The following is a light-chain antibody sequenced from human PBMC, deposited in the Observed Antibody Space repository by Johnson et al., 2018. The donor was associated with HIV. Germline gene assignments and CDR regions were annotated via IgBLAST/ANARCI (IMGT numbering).Light chain of an antibody. CDR1: SSNIGNNY. J-gene: IGLJ1*01. CDR2: DNN. CDR3: GTWDSSLSVPG. Sequence: QHVLTQPPSVSAAPGQKVAISCSGSSSNIGNNYVSWYQQVPGTAPKLLIYDNNRRPSGIPDRFSGSTSGSLATLGITGLPTGDEADYYCGTWDSSLSVPGFGSGTKVTVL. V-gene: IGLV1-51*01.